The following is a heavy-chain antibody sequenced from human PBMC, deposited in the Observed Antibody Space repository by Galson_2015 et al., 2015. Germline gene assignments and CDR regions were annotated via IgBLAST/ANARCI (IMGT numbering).Heavy chain of an antibody. CDR1: GFTFSSYG. Sequence: SLRLSCAASGFTFSSYGMHWVRQAPGKGLEWVAVIWYDGSNKYYADSVKGRFTISRDNSKNTLYLQMNSPRAEDTAVYYCARDSSPVSGYSPWYFDYWGQGTLVTVSS. V-gene: IGHV3-33*01. CDR3: ARDSSPVSGYSPWYFDY. J-gene: IGHJ4*02. D-gene: IGHD5-18*01. CDR2: IWYDGSNK.